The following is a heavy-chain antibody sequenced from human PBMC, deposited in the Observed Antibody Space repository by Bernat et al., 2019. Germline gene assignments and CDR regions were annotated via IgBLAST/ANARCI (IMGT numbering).Heavy chain of an antibody. D-gene: IGHD4-17*01. CDR1: GFTFSSYG. Sequence: QVHLVESGGGVVQPGRSLRLSCAASGFTFSSYGMHWVRQAPGKGLEWVALIWYDGSNKYYADSVKGRFTISRDNSKSTLSLQMNSLRAEDTAVYYCARDPGYGDYTYYFDYWGQGTLVTVSS. CDR3: ARDPGYGDYTYYFDY. V-gene: IGHV3-33*01. CDR2: IWYDGSNK. J-gene: IGHJ4*02.